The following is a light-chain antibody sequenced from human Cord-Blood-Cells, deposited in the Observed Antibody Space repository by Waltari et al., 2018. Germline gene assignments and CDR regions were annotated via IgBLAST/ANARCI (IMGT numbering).Light chain of an antibody. V-gene: IGLV2-8*01. CDR2: EVN. CDR3: SSYAGSNNVV. CDR1: SSDVGGYNY. Sequence: QSALTQPPSASGSPGQSVTISCTGTSSDVGGYNYVSWYQQHPGNAPKRMIYEVNKRPSGVPDRFSCFKCGNSAFLTVSGLQAEDEADYYCSSYAGSNNVVFGGGTKLTVL. J-gene: IGLJ2*01.